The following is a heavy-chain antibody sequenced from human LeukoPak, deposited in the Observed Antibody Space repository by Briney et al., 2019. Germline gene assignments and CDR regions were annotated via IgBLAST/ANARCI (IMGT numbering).Heavy chain of an antibody. CDR1: GGSISSYY. J-gene: IGHJ6*03. CDR3: ARGLTTHYRGGYYYMDV. V-gene: IGHV4-4*07. D-gene: IGHD4-11*01. Sequence: SETLSLTCTVSGGSISSYYWTWIRQPAGKGLEWIGRIYTTGSTNFNPSLKSRVTMSVDTSKNQFSLKLSSVAAADTAVYYCARGLTTHYRGGYYYMDVWGKGTTVTVSS. CDR2: IYTTGST.